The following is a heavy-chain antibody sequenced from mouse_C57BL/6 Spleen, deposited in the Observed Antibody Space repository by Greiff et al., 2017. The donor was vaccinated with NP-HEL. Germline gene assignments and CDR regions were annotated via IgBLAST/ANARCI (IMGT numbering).Heavy chain of an antibody. J-gene: IGHJ2*01. CDR3: DRGSDYGSSYYFAY. CDR1: GYTFTSYW. Sequence: QVQLQQPGAELVKPGASVKLSCKASGYTFTSYWMHWVKQRTGRGLEWIGRIDPNSGGTKYNEKFQSKATLTADTPSSTAYLQLSSLTSEDSAVFVCDRGSDYGSSYYFAYWGQGTPLTVSA. CDR2: IDPNSGGT. V-gene: IGHV1-72*01. D-gene: IGHD1-1*01.